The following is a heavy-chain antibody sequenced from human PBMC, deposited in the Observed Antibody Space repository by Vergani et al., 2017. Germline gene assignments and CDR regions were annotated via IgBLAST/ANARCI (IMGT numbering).Heavy chain of an antibody. J-gene: IGHJ5*02. CDR1: GYTFTGYY. D-gene: IGHD6-13*01. Sequence: QVQLVQSGAEVKKPGASVKVSCKASGYTFTGYYMHWVRQAPGQGLEWMGWINPNSGGTNYAQKFQGRVTMTRDTSISTAYMELSRLRSDDTAVYYCARGRCRIAVDGTDWFDPWCQGTLVTVAS. CDR2: INPNSGGT. V-gene: IGHV1-2*02. CDR3: ARGRCRIAVDGTDWFDP.